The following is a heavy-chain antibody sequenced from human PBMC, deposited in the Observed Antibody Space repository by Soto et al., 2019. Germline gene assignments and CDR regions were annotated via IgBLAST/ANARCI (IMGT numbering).Heavy chain of an antibody. Sequence: PGGSLRLSCAASGFTFSIYAMTWVRQAPGKGLECVSGIYGSGAGIEYADSVKGRFTISRDNSKNTLYLQMNSLRAEDTAVYYCAKDAVSGDGLWLMDHWGQGTLVTVSS. V-gene: IGHV3-23*05. CDR2: IYGSGAGI. J-gene: IGHJ4*02. CDR1: GFTFSIYA. D-gene: IGHD2-21*02. CDR3: AKDAVSGDGLWLMDH.